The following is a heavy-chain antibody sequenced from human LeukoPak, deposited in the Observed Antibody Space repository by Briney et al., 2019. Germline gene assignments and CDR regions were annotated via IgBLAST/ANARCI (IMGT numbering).Heavy chain of an antibody. CDR1: GASISSYY. CDR2: IYYSGST. Sequence: SETLSLTCTVSGASISSYYWGWIRQPPGKGLEWIGSIYYSGSTYYNPSLKSRVTISVDTSKNQFSLKLSSVTAADTAVYYCARRAFGGVPPYYFDYWGQGTLVTVSS. V-gene: IGHV4-39*01. CDR3: ARRAFGGVPPYYFDY. J-gene: IGHJ4*02. D-gene: IGHD3-16*01.